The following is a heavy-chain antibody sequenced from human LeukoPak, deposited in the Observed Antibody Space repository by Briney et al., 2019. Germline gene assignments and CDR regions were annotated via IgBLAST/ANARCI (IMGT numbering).Heavy chain of an antibody. V-gene: IGHV1-69*06. Sequence: RASVKVSCKASGGTFSSYAISWVRQAPGQGLEWMGGIIPIFGTANYAQKFQGRVTITADKSTSTAYMELSSLRSEDTAVYYCARAMVPAAIDYYYYMDVWGKGTTVTVSS. D-gene: IGHD2-2*02. CDR2: IIPIFGTA. CDR3: ARAMVPAAIDYYYYMDV. CDR1: GGTFSSYA. J-gene: IGHJ6*03.